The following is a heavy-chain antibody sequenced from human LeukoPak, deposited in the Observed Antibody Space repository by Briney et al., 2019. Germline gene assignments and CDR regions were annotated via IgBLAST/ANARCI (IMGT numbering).Heavy chain of an antibody. CDR3: ARDTFPYGSGSYMDY. D-gene: IGHD3-10*01. J-gene: IGHJ4*02. CDR2: IIPIFGTA. V-gene: IGHV1-69*13. Sequence: SVEVSCKASGGTFSSYAISWVRQAPGQGLEWMGGIIPIFGTANYAQKFQGRVTITADESTSTAYMELSSLRSEDTAVYYCARDTFPYGSGSYMDYWGQGTLVTVS. CDR1: GGTFSSYA.